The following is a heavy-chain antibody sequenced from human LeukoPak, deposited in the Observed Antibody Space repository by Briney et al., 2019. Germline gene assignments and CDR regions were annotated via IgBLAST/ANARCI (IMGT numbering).Heavy chain of an antibody. CDR3: ARMDGIRYFDWLLYFDD. Sequence: PGGSLRLSCAASGFTFGSYWMSWVRQAPGKGLEWVANIKQDGSEKYYVASVKGRFTISRNNAKNSLYLQMNSLRAEDTAVYYCARMDGIRYFDWLLYFDDGSQGTLVTVSS. V-gene: IGHV3-7*01. CDR1: GFTFGSYW. CDR2: IKQDGSEK. J-gene: IGHJ4*02. D-gene: IGHD3-9*01.